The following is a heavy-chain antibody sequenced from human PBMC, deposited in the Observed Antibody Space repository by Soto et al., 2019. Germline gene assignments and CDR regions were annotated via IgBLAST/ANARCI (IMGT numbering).Heavy chain of an antibody. Sequence: QVQLQESGPGLVKPSETLSLTCTVSGGSVSSTRYYWSWIRQPPGKGLEWLGYIYHSGSTNYNPPLKSRVTISIDTSKNQFSLNLSSVTAADTAVYYCARDRGIWSWFDPWGQGTLVTVSS. J-gene: IGHJ5*02. CDR2: IYHSGST. CDR1: GGSVSSTRYY. CDR3: ARDRGIWSWFDP. D-gene: IGHD3-10*01. V-gene: IGHV4-61*01.